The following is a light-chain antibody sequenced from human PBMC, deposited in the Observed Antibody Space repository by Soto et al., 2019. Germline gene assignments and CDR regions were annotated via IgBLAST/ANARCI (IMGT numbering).Light chain of an antibody. CDR1: SSDVGGYNF. CDR3: NSYTSSSTLV. J-gene: IGLJ2*01. Sequence: QSALTPPASVSGSPGQSITISCTGTSSDVGGYNFVSWYQQHPGKAPKLILYNVYDRPSGISHRFSGSRSGNTASLTISGLQAEDAAHYYCNSYTSSSTLVFGGGTKLTVL. CDR2: NVY. V-gene: IGLV2-14*03.